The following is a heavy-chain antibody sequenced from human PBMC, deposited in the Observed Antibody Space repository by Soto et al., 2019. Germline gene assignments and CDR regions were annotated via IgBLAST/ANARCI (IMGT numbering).Heavy chain of an antibody. D-gene: IGHD3-22*01. CDR1: GYSFTSYW. Sequence: GESLKISCKGSGYSFTSYWIGWVRQMPGKGLEWMGIIYPGDSDTRYSPSFQGQVTISADKSISTAYLQWSSLKASDTAMYYCARGPYYDSSGYYPPGADFQHWGQGTLVTVSS. V-gene: IGHV5-51*01. CDR2: IYPGDSDT. J-gene: IGHJ1*01. CDR3: ARGPYYDSSGYYPPGADFQH.